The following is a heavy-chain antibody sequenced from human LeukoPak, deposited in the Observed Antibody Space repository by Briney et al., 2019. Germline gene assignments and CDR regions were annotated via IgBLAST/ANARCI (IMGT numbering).Heavy chain of an antibody. D-gene: IGHD2-15*01. CDR2: ISYDGSNK. J-gene: IGHJ4*02. V-gene: IGHV3-30*18. Sequence: PGGSLRLSCAASGFTFSSYGMHWVRQAPGKGLEWVAVISYDGSNKYYADSVKGRFTISRDNSKNTLYLQMNSLRAEDTAVYYCAKDVVVAATYYFDYWGQGTLVTVSS. CDR1: GFTFSSYG. CDR3: AKDVVVAATYYFDY.